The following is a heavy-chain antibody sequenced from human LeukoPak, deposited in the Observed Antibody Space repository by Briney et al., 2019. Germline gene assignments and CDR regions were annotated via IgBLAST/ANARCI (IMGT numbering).Heavy chain of an antibody. V-gene: IGHV1-2*02. J-gene: IGHJ4*02. CDR1: GYTFTGYY. CDR2: INPNSGDT. D-gene: IGHD3-10*01. Sequence: ASVKVSCKASGYTFTGYYMHWVRQAPGQGLEWMGWINPNSGDTNYAQKFQGRVTMTRDTSINTAYMELSRLISDDTAVYYCAGRWGTVVRGVIDYWGQGTLVTVSS. CDR3: AGRWGTVVRGVIDY.